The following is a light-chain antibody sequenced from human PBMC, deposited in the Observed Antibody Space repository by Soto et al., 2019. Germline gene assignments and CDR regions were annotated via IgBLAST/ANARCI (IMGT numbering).Light chain of an antibody. CDR3: QQYGSSPFT. J-gene: IGKJ3*01. Sequence: EIVLTQSPGTLSLSPGERATLSCRASQSVSSSYLAWYQQKPGQAPRLLIYGASSRATGIPDRFSGSGSGTDFTLTISRLEPEHFAVYYCQQYGSSPFTFGPGTKVDIK. CDR1: QSVSSSY. CDR2: GAS. V-gene: IGKV3-20*01.